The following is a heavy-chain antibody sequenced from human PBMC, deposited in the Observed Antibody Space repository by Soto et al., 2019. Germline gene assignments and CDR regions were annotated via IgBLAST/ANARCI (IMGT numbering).Heavy chain of an antibody. Sequence: SEALSLTCAGSGGSISRGGYSGSWIRQPPGKGLEWIGYIYHSGSTYYNPSLKSRVTISVDRSKNQFSLKLSSVTAADTAVYDCARVPDYWGQGTMVTVSS. J-gene: IGHJ4*02. CDR2: IYHSGST. V-gene: IGHV4-30-2*01. CDR3: ARVPDY. CDR1: GGSISRGGYS. D-gene: IGHD2-2*01.